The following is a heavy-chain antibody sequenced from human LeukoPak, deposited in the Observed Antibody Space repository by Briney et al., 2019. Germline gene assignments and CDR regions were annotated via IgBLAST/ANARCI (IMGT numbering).Heavy chain of an antibody. V-gene: IGHV3-15*01. Sequence: GGSLRLSCAASGFTSTNAWMTWVRQAPGKGLEWVGRIKSKGDGETTDYAAPVKGRFSMSRDDSKAKMYLQMYSLEAEDTAVYYCTTDLGLTMIRGVIVYWGQGALVTVSS. CDR2: IKSKGDGETT. CDR1: GFTSTNAW. J-gene: IGHJ4*02. CDR3: TTDLGLTMIRGVIVY. D-gene: IGHD3-10*01.